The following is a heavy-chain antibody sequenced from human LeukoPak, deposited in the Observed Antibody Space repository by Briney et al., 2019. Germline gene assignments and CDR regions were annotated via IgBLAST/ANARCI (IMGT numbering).Heavy chain of an antibody. CDR3: ARKRCRGGIPDPIDS. V-gene: IGHV3-23*01. CDR2: ISDSGVTT. CDR1: GCTLSSYD. Sequence: GGSLRLSCAASGCTLSSYDMSWVRQAPGKGLEGVAAISDSGVTTYSADSVKGGFTISRDNSNNTLSLQMNGLRAEDTAVYFCARKRCRGGIPDPIDSWGQGTLITVSP. J-gene: IGHJ4*02. D-gene: IGHD6-13*01.